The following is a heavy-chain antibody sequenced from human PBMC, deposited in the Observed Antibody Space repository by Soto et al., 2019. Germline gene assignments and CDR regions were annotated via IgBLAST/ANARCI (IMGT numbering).Heavy chain of an antibody. D-gene: IGHD3-16*01. V-gene: IGHV3-49*03. CDR1: GFTFGDYA. CDR2: IRSKAYGGTT. CDR3: TRGEASKIGAHYDYVWGPEILYGMDV. J-gene: IGHJ6*02. Sequence: PGGSLRLSCTASGFTFGDYAMSWFRQAPGKGLEWVGFIRSKAYGGTTEYAASVKGRFTISRDDSKSIAYLQMNSLKTEDTAVYFCTRGEASKIGAHYDYVWGPEILYGMDVWGQGTTVTVSS.